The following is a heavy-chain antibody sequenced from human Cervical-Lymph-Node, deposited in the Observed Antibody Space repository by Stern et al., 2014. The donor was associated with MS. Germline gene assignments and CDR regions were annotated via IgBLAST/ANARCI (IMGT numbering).Heavy chain of an antibody. CDR1: GDSISNDNW. Sequence: QVQLQESGPGLVRPSGTLSLTCAVSGDSISNDNWWSWVRQPPGKGLEWIGEGYHTGSANYDPSLKSRVTISVDKSKNQSSLRLTSMTAADTAVYYCARDQGFQLMNSWGQGTLVIVSS. D-gene: IGHD2-2*01. CDR2: GYHTGSA. V-gene: IGHV4-4*02. J-gene: IGHJ4*02. CDR3: ARDQGFQLMNS.